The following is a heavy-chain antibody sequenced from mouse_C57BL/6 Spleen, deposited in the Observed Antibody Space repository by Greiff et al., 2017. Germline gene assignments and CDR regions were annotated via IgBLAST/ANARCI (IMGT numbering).Heavy chain of an antibody. V-gene: IGHV1-53*01. CDR1: GYTFTSYW. Sequence: QVQLQQSGTELVKPGASVKLSCKASGYTFTSYWMHWVKQRPGQGLEWIGNINPSNGGTNYNEKFKSKATLTVDKSSSTAYMQLSSLTSEDSAVYYCARSKGAYYGSSYYAMDYWGQGTSVTVSS. D-gene: IGHD1-1*01. CDR2: INPSNGGT. J-gene: IGHJ4*01. CDR3: ARSKGAYYGSSYYAMDY.